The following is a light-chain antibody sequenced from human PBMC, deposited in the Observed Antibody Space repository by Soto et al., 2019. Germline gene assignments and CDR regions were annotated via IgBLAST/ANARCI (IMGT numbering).Light chain of an antibody. CDR3: QQYNTYPYT. Sequence: DIQMTQSPSTLSASVGDRVTITCRASQSISSWLAWYQQKPGKAPNLLIYKASSLESGVPSRFSGSGSGTEFTRSISSLHPDDFATYYCQQYNTYPYTFGQGTKLEIK. CDR1: QSISSW. V-gene: IGKV1-5*03. CDR2: KAS. J-gene: IGKJ2*01.